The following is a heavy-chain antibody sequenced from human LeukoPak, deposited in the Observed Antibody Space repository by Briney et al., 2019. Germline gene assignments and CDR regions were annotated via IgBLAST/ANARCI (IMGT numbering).Heavy chain of an antibody. V-gene: IGHV3-23*01. CDR3: AKEGVGMYYYDSSGPLDY. Sequence: GGSLRLSCAASGFTFSSYAMSWVRQAPGKGLEWVSAISGSGGSTYYADSVKGRFTISRDNSKNTLYLQMNSLRAEDTAVYYCAKEGVGMYYYDSSGPLDYWGQGTLVTVSS. D-gene: IGHD3-22*01. CDR2: ISGSGGST. CDR1: GFTFSSYA. J-gene: IGHJ4*02.